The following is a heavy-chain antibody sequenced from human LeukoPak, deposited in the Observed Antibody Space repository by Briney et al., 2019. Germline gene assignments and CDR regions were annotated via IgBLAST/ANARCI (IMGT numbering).Heavy chain of an antibody. Sequence: GGSLRLSCAGSGFSFSSYGMHWVRQAPGKGLEWVAFIRYDGTNKYYADSVKGRFTISRDNSKNTLYLQMNSLRAEDTAMYYCAKDMGRRSIAVDGPKYRSAWYLDYWGQGTLVTVSS. CDR3: AKDMGRRSIAVDGPKYRSAWYLDY. CDR1: GFSFSSYG. CDR2: IRYDGTNK. V-gene: IGHV3-30*02. J-gene: IGHJ4*02. D-gene: IGHD6-13*01.